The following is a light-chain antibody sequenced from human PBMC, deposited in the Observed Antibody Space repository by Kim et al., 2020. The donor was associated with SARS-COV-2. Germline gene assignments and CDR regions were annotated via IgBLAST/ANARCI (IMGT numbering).Light chain of an antibody. CDR2: RNN. Sequence: GKWVTISCSGSSSNIGSNYVYWYQQLPGTAPKLLIYRNNQRPSGVPDRFSGSKSGTSASLAISGLRSEDEADYYCATWDDSLSGPLFGGGTQLTVL. CDR1: SSNIGSNY. V-gene: IGLV1-47*01. J-gene: IGLJ2*01. CDR3: ATWDDSLSGPL.